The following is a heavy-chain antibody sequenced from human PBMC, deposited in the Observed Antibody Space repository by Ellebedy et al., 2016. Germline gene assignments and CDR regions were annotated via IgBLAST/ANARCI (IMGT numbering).Heavy chain of an antibody. D-gene: IGHD6-19*01. V-gene: IGHV3-11*06. CDR3: ARVPSGSAYYFDY. Sequence: GESLKISXAASGFTFSDYYMSWIRQAPGKGLEWVSSISSSSSYIYYADSVKGRFTISRDNAKNSLYLQMNSLRAEDTAVYYCARVPSGSAYYFDYWGQGTLVTVSS. J-gene: IGHJ4*02. CDR2: ISSSSSYI. CDR1: GFTFSDYY.